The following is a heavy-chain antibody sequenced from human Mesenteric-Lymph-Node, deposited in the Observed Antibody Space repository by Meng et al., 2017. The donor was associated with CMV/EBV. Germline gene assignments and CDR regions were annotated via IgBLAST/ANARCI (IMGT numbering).Heavy chain of an antibody. CDR2: ISAYYGST. CDR1: GYTFTSYG. J-gene: IGHJ1*01. D-gene: IGHD6-6*01. V-gene: IGHV1-18*01. CDR3: VRESQQVVVYFEH. Sequence: SVKVSCKASGYTFTSYGISWVRQAPGQGLEWMGWISAYYGSTHFARNFQGRVTLTSDTSTTTAYMELRTLTSDDTAVYYCVRESQQVVVYFEHWGQGTLVTVSS.